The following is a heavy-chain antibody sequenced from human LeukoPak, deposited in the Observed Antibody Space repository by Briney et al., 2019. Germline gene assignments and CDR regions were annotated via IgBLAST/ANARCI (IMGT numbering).Heavy chain of an antibody. CDR1: GGSISSSTYY. D-gene: IGHD6-19*01. CDR3: ASQLFSLAVSGFDY. Sequence: PSETLSLTCTVSGGSISSSTYYWGWIRQPPGKGLEWIGTIYYSGSTYYNPSLKSRVTISVDTSKNQFSLKLSSVTAADTAVYYCASQLFSLAVSGFDYWGQGTLVTVSS. CDR2: IYYSGST. V-gene: IGHV4-39*01. J-gene: IGHJ4*02.